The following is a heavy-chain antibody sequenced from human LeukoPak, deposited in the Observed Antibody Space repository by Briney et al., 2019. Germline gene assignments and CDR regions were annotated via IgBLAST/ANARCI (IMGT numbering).Heavy chain of an antibody. V-gene: IGHV3-23*01. CDR3: ARAMVRGVLPY. CDR2: ISGSGTNT. CDR1: RFTFNNYG. Sequence: PGGSLRLSCAASRFTFNNYGMSWVRQAPGKGLEWVSAISGSGTNTYYADSVKGRFTISRDNSKNTLYLQMNSLRAEDTAVYYCARAMVRGVLPYWGQGTLVTVSS. J-gene: IGHJ4*02. D-gene: IGHD3-10*01.